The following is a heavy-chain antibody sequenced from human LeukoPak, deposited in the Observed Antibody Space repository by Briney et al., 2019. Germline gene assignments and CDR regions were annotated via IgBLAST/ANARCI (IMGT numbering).Heavy chain of an antibody. CDR1: GDSVSSNSAA. CDR3: ARVTMTFILGSGDYFDY. CDR2: TYYRSKWYN. Sequence: SQTLSLTCAISGDSVSSNSAAWNWIRQSPSRGLEWLGRTYYRSKWYNDYAVSVKSRITINPDTSKNQFSLQLNSVTPEDTAVYYCARVTMTFILGSGDYFDYWGQGTLVTVSS. V-gene: IGHV6-1*01. D-gene: IGHD1-26*01. J-gene: IGHJ4*02.